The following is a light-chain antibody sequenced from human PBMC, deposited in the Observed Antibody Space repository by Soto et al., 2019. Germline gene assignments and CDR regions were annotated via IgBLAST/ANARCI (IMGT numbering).Light chain of an antibody. J-gene: IGKJ2*01. CDR3: QQSHSIPYT. Sequence: DIQMTQSPSSLSASVGDRVTITCRASQTISSYLNWYQQKPGKAPKLLIYAASSLQSGVPSRFSGGGSGTDFTLTISSLQPEDCATYYCQQSHSIPYTFGQGTKLEIK. V-gene: IGKV1-39*01. CDR2: AAS. CDR1: QTISSY.